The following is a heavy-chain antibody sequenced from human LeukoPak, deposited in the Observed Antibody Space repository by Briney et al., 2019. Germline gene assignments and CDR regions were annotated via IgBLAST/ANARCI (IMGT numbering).Heavy chain of an antibody. V-gene: IGHV5-51*01. J-gene: IGHJ6*03. Sequence: GESLQISCQGSGCIFTSYWIGWVRQLPGKGLEGMGIFYPGDSDTRYSPSFQGQVTISADKSISTAYLQWSSLKASDIPMYYCASTPAEAAGYYYYYLDVWGQGTTVTVSS. CDR2: FYPGDSDT. D-gene: IGHD2-15*01. CDR1: GCIFTSYW. CDR3: ASTPAEAAGYYYYYLDV.